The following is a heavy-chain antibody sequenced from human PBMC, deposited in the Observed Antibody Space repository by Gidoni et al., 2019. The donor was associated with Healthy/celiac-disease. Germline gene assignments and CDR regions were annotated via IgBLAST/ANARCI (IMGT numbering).Heavy chain of an antibody. Sequence: QVQLQESGPGLVKPSQTLSLTCTVPGGSISSGGYYWTWIRQHPGKGLEWIGYIYYSGSTYYNPSLKSRVTISVDTSKNQFSLKLSSVTAADTAVYYCARDLGGYSYGESSARQNRYWYFDLWGRGTLVTVSS. CDR1: GGSISSGGYY. CDR3: ARDLGGYSYGESSARQNRYWYFDL. J-gene: IGHJ2*01. D-gene: IGHD5-18*01. CDR2: IYYSGST. V-gene: IGHV4-31*03.